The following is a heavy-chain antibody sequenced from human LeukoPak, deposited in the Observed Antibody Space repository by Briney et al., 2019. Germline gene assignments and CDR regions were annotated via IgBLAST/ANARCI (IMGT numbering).Heavy chain of an antibody. J-gene: IGHJ4*02. CDR2: ISGSGTNT. D-gene: IGHD6-19*01. CDR3: AMVRGSTAVAGPFDY. Sequence: GGSLRLSCEASGFTVGTHYMAWVRQAPGKGLEWVSVISGSGTNTYYADSVKGRFTISRDNSKNTLYLQMISLRAEDAAVYYCAMVRGSTAVAGPFDYWGQGTLVTVSS. V-gene: IGHV3-23*01. CDR1: GFTVGTHY.